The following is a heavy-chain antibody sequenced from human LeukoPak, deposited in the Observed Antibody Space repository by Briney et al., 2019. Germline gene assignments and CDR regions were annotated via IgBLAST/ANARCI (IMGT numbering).Heavy chain of an antibody. D-gene: IGHD3-10*01. Sequence: KPGGSLRLSCADSGFTFRDYYMSWIRQAPGKGLEWVSYISSSGSTIYYADSVKGRFTISRDNAKNSLYLQMNSLRAEDTAVYYCARARYGSGSYYNDGAFDYWGQGTLVTVSS. J-gene: IGHJ4*02. CDR3: ARARYGSGSYYNDGAFDY. CDR1: GFTFRDYY. V-gene: IGHV3-11*01. CDR2: ISSSGSTI.